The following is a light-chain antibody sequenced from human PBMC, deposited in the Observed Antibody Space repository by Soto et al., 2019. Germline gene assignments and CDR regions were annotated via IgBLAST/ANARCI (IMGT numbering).Light chain of an antibody. Sequence: QSVLTQPASVSGSPGQSITVSCTGTSSDLGAYTYVSWYQQHPGKAPKLIIHDVSNRPSGVSNRFSGSKSGNSASLTISGLQAEDEADYYCSSYTSSGTYVFGSGTKLTV. V-gene: IGLV2-14*03. CDR3: SSYTSSGTYV. CDR2: DVS. J-gene: IGLJ1*01. CDR1: SSDLGAYTY.